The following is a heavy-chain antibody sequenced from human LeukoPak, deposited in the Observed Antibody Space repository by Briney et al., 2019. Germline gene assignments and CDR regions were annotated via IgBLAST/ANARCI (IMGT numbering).Heavy chain of an antibody. V-gene: IGHV1-69*01. J-gene: IGHJ4*02. CDR3: ARGPYYYDSSGYYLYYFDY. CDR1: GGTFSSYA. D-gene: IGHD3-22*01. Sequence: ASVKVSCKASGGTFSSYAISWVRQAPGQGLEWMGGIIPIXXTANYAQKFQGRVTITADESTSTAYMELSSLRSEDTAVYYCARGPYYYDSSGYYLYYFDYWGQGTLVTVSS. CDR2: IIPIXXTA.